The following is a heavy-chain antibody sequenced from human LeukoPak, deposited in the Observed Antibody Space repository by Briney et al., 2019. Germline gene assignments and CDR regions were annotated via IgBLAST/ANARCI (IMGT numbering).Heavy chain of an antibody. CDR1: GYTFTGYY. Sequence: GASVKVSCKASGYTFTGYYMHWVRQAPGQGLEWMGWINPNSGGTNYAQKLQGRVTMTTDTSTSTAYMELRSLRSDDTAVYYCARDVPRYCSGGSCYSLLWGQGTLVTVSS. D-gene: IGHD2-15*01. CDR2: INPNSGGT. V-gene: IGHV1-2*02. CDR3: ARDVPRYCSGGSCYSLL. J-gene: IGHJ4*02.